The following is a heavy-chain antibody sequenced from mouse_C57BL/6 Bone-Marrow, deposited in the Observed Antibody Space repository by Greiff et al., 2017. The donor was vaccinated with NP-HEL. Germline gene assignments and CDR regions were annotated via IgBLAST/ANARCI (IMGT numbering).Heavy chain of an antibody. V-gene: IGHV1-69*01. D-gene: IGHD1-1*02. CDR1: GYTFTSYW. Sequence: QVQLQQSGAELVMPGASVKLSCKASGYTFTSYWMHWVKQRPGQGLEWIGEIDPSDSYTNYKHKFKGKSTLTVDKSSRTAYVQLSSLTAEDSAVYYWARGGWSLDYAMDYWGQGTSVTVSS. CDR2: IDPSDSYT. J-gene: IGHJ4*01. CDR3: ARGGWSLDYAMDY.